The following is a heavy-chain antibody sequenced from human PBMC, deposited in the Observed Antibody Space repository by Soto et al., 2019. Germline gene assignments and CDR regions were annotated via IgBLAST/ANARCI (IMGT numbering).Heavy chain of an antibody. J-gene: IGHJ4*02. CDR2: ISYDGSNK. V-gene: IGHV3-30*18. CDR3: AKLMVYDVFDY. Sequence: QVQLVESGGGVVQPGRSLRLSCAASGFTFSSYGMHWVRQAPGKGLEWVAVISYDGSNKYYADSVKGRFTISRDNSKNTLYLQMNSVIAEDTAVYYCAKLMVYDVFDYWGQGTLVTVSS. CDR1: GFTFSSYG. D-gene: IGHD2-8*01.